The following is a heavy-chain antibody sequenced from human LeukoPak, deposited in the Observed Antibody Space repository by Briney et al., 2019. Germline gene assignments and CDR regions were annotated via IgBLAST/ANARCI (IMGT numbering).Heavy chain of an antibody. CDR1: GFTFSNNA. D-gene: IGHD1-26*01. Sequence: PGGSLRLSCAASGFTFSNNAMSWVRQAPGKGLEWVSATSTSGGSAYYADSVKGRFTIFRDNSKNTLYLQMDSLRAGDTAVYYCARYSGSYYYPPAWDLWGQGTLVTVSA. CDR3: ARYSGSYYYPPAWDL. V-gene: IGHV3-23*01. CDR2: TSTSGGSA. J-gene: IGHJ4*02.